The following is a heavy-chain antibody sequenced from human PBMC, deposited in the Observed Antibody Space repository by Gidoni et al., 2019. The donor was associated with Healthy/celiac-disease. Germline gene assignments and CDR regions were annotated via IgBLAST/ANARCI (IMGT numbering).Heavy chain of an antibody. Sequence: EVQLLESGGGLVQPGGSLRLSCAASGFTFSSYAISWVRQAPGKGLEWVSAISGSGGITYYADSVKGRFTISRDNSKNTLYLQMNSLRAEDTAVYYCAKDSGGPRDSSSAPGGYWGQGTLVTVSS. V-gene: IGHV3-23*01. J-gene: IGHJ4*02. CDR2: ISGSGGIT. D-gene: IGHD6-6*01. CDR3: AKDSGGPRDSSSAPGGY. CDR1: GFTFSSYA.